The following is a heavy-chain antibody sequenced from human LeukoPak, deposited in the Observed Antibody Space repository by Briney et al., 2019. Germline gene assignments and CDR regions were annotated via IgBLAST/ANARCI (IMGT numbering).Heavy chain of an antibody. D-gene: IGHD6-19*01. Sequence: GGSLRLSCVASGFSLTRDNFNWVRQAPGKGLEWLSYISDDSNTIYYADSVDGRFTVSRDNAKNSLYLQMNGLRAEDTAVYYCARVGDGWYKYLDYWGQGTLVTVSS. CDR3: ARVGDGWYKYLDY. CDR2: ISDDSNTI. V-gene: IGHV3-48*01. J-gene: IGHJ4*02. CDR1: GFSLTRDN.